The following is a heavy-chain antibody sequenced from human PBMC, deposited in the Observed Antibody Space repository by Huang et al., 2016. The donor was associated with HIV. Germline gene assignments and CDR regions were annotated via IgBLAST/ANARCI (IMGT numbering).Heavy chain of an antibody. Sequence: QVQLVQSGSELKKPGASVKVSCKASGYTFTTYAINWVRQAPGQGLEWMGLINTNTGNPLYAQDFTGRFVCSLDTSVRTAYLQISSLKSEDTAVYYCARDPGSGWYNGDYWGQGTLVTVSS. D-gene: IGHD6-19*01. CDR2: INTNTGNP. V-gene: IGHV7-4-1*02. CDR1: GYTFTTYA. CDR3: ARDPGSGWYNGDY. J-gene: IGHJ4*02.